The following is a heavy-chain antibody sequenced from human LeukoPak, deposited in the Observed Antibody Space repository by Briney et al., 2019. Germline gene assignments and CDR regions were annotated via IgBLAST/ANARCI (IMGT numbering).Heavy chain of an antibody. V-gene: IGHV1-69*01. D-gene: IGHD3-10*01. CDR3: ARDLSGRLDY. J-gene: IGHJ4*02. CDR2: IIPIFGTA. CDR1: GGTFSSYA. Sequence: SVKVSCKASGGTFSSYAISWVRQAPGQGLEWMGAIIPIFGTANYAQKFQGRVTITADESTSTANMELSSLRSEDTAVYYCARDLSGRLDYWGQGTLVTVSS.